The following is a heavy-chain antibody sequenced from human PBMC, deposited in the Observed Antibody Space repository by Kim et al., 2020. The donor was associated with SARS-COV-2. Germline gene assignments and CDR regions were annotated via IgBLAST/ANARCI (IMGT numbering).Heavy chain of an antibody. Sequence: SETLSLTCAVYGGSFSGYYWSWIRQPPGKGLEWIGEINHSGSTNYNPSLKSRVTISVDTSKNQFSLKLSSVTAADTAVYYCARGRGYYYGSGSSATRFDYWGQGTLVTVSS. J-gene: IGHJ4*02. CDR1: GGSFSGYY. V-gene: IGHV4-34*01. CDR3: ARGRGYYYGSGSSATRFDY. CDR2: INHSGST. D-gene: IGHD3-10*01.